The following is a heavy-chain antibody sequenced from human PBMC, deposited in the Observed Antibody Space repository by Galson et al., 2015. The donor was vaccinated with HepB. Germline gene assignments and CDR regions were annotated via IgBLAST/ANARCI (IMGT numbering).Heavy chain of an antibody. CDR2: ISHDGGNK. J-gene: IGHJ3*02. Sequence: SLRLSCAASGFTFSSNSMHWVRQAPGKGLEWVALISHDGGNKYYADSFKGRVTISRDNVNNTVYLQMNSLRAEDTAVYYCAKDFILIGFDIWGQGSLVIVSS. CDR1: GFTFSSNS. CDR3: AKDFILIGFDI. V-gene: IGHV3-30-3*01.